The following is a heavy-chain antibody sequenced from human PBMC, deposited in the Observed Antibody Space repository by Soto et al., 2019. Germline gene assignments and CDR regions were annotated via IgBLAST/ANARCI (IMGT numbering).Heavy chain of an antibody. CDR2: IYYSGSN. V-gene: IGHV4-59*08. D-gene: IGHD4-17*01. Sequence: SETLSLTCTVSGGSISSYYWSWIRQPPGKGLEWIGYIYYSGSNNYYPSLKSRVTISVDTSKNQFSLKLRSVTAADTAVYDCARTEPRYYGDYDGYYFDYWGQGTLVTVSS. CDR1: GGSISSYY. J-gene: IGHJ4*02. CDR3: ARTEPRYYGDYDGYYFDY.